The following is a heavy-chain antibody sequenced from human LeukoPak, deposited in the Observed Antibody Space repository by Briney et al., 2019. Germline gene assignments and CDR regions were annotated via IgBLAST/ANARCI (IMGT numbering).Heavy chain of an antibody. J-gene: IGHJ4*02. V-gene: IGHV3-7*04. Sequence: GGSLRLSCAASGFTISFYWMSWVRQAPGKGLEWVANINQVASKKNYVDSVKGRFTISRDNAKDSLYLQMNSVRAEDMAMYYCVRDGGYYGPDSWGQGALVTVPS. CDR3: VRDGGYYGPDS. CDR2: INQVASKK. D-gene: IGHD3-10*01. CDR1: GFTISFYW.